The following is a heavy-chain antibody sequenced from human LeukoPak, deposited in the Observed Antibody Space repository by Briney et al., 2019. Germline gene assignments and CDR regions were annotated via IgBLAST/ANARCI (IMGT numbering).Heavy chain of an antibody. CDR1: GGTFSSYA. J-gene: IGHJ3*02. CDR3: ARDKVDYGGNSAAFDI. CDR2: IVPIFGTA. V-gene: IGHV1-69*01. D-gene: IGHD4-23*01. Sequence: SVKVSCKASGGTFSSYAISWVRQAPGQGLEWVGGIVPIFGTANYAQKFQGRVTITADESTSTAYMELSSLRSEDTAVYYCARDKVDYGGNSAAFDIWGQGTMVTVSS.